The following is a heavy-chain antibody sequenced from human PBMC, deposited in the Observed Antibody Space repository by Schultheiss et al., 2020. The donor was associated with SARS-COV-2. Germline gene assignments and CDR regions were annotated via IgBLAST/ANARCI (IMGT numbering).Heavy chain of an antibody. J-gene: IGHJ4*02. CDR3: ASEYSWRIDYLDY. CDR1: GFTFSDYY. D-gene: IGHD1-1*01. Sequence: GGSLRLSCAASGFTFSDYYMSWIRQAPGKGLEWVAVISYDGSNKYYADSVKGRFTISRDNSKNTLYLQMNSLRAEDTAVYYCASEYSWRIDYLDYWGQGTLVTVSS. V-gene: IGHV3-30*03. CDR2: ISYDGSNK.